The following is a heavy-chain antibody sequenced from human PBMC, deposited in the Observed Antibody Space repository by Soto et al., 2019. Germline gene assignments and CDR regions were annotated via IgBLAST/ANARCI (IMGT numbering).Heavy chain of an antibody. CDR3: AKDGGAYYDFWSGYYTHDYYYYGMDV. J-gene: IGHJ6*02. CDR1: GFTFSSYA. Sequence: GGSLRLSCAASGFTFSSYAMSWVRQAPGKGLEWVSAISGSGGSTYYADSVKGRFTISRDNSKNTLYLQMNSLRAEDTAVYYCAKDGGAYYDFWSGYYTHDYYYYGMDVWGQGTTVTVSS. CDR2: ISGSGGST. V-gene: IGHV3-23*01. D-gene: IGHD3-3*01.